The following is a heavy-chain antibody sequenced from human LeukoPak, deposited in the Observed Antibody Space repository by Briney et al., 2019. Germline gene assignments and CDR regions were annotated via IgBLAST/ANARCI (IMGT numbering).Heavy chain of an antibody. D-gene: IGHD2-2*01. CDR3: ARVRCSSTSCYFDAFDI. J-gene: IGHJ3*02. V-gene: IGHV1-18*01. CDR2: ISAYNGNT. CDR1: GYTFTSYG. Sequence: ASVKVSCKASGYTFTSYGISWVRQAPGQGLEWMGWISAYNGNTNYAQKLQGRVTMTTDTSTSTAYMELRSLRSDDTAVYYCARVRCSSTSCYFDAFDIWGQGTMVTVSS.